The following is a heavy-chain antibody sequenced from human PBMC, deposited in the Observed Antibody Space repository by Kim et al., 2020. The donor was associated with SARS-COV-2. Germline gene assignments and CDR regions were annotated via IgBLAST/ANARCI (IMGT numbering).Heavy chain of an antibody. Sequence: ASVKVSCKASGYSFSTYAMHWVRQAPGQRLEWMGWISGGSDDTKYSQKFQGRVTITRATSASTAYMELSSLRSEDTAVYYCARDCRRNPGDYWGQGTLVTASS. J-gene: IGHJ4*02. CDR3: ARDCRRNPGDY. V-gene: IGHV1-3*01. CDR2: ISGGSDDT. CDR1: GYSFSTYA.